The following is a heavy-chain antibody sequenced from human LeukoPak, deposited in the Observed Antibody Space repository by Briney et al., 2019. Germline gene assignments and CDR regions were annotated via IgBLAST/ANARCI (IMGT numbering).Heavy chain of an antibody. V-gene: IGHV4-61*02. CDR3: ARSYYYDSSGYLIGGYYFDY. CDR1: GGSISSGSYY. J-gene: IGHJ4*02. CDR2: IYTSGST. Sequence: SQTLSLTCTVSGGSISSGSYYWSWIRQPAGKGLEWIGRIYTSGSTNYNPSLKSRVTISVDTSTNQFSLKLSSVTAADTAVYYCARSYYYDSSGYLIGGYYFDYWGQGTLVTVSS. D-gene: IGHD3-22*01.